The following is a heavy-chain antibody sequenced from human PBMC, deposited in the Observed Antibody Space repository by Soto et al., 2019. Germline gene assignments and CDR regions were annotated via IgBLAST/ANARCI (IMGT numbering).Heavy chain of an antibody. Sequence: EVQLVESGGGLVQPGGSLRLSCAASGFTFSNYSMHWVRQAPGKGLEYVSAISSNGGTTSYANSVKGRFTISRDNSKNMLYLQMGSLRAEDMAVYYCGGYSGDGIWSWGQGTLVTVSS. CDR2: ISSNGGTT. V-gene: IGHV3-64*01. D-gene: IGHD1-26*01. CDR1: GFTFSNYS. J-gene: IGHJ5*02. CDR3: GGYSGDGIWS.